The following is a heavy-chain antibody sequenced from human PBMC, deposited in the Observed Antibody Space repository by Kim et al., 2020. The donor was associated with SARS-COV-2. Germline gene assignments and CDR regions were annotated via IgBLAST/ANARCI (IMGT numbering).Heavy chain of an antibody. D-gene: IGHD5-12*01. CDR2: IYYSGST. CDR1: GGSISSYY. Sequence: SETLSLTCTVSGGSISSYYWSWIRQPPGKGLEWIGYIYYSGSTNYNPSLKSRVTISADTSKNQFSLNLSSVTAADTAVYYCARHVSLVYSAYDSDYFDYWGQGTLVTVSS. V-gene: IGHV4-59*08. CDR3: ARHVSLVYSAYDSDYFDY. J-gene: IGHJ4*02.